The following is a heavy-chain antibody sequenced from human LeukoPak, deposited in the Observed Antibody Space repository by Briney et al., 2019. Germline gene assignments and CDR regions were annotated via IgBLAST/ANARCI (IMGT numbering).Heavy chain of an antibody. Sequence: GGSLRLSCAGSGFTFSNYSINWVRQAPGKGLEWVSSISPSSHYIYYADSVRGRFTISRDNPRNSLYLQMNSLRDEDTAVYYCARDRHTAMVYYYYYMDVWGTGTTVTVSS. CDR1: GFTFSNYS. D-gene: IGHD5-18*01. J-gene: IGHJ6*03. CDR3: ARDRHTAMVYYYYYMDV. CDR2: ISPSSHYI. V-gene: IGHV3-21*04.